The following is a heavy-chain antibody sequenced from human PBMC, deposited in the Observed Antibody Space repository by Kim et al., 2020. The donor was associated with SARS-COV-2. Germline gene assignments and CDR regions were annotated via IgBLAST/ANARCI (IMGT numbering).Heavy chain of an antibody. J-gene: IGHJ6*02. CDR3: AREIRVTTQEDYYYYYGMDV. CDR2: ISSSGSTI. Sequence: GGSLRLSCAASGFTFSSYEMNWVRQAPGKGLEWVSYISSSGSTIYYADSVKGRFTISRDNAKNSLYLQMNSLRAEDTAVYYCAREIRVTTQEDYYYYYGMDVWGQGTTVTVSS. CDR1: GFTFSSYE. D-gene: IGHD4-4*01. V-gene: IGHV3-48*03.